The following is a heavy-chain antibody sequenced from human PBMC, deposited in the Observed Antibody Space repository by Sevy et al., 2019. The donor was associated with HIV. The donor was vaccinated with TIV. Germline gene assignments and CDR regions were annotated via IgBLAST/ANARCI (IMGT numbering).Heavy chain of an antibody. D-gene: IGHD2-8*01. CDR1: GFSFSSYG. CDR2: LSFGCGKI. V-gene: IGHV3-30*12. CDR3: AREGCTRPHDY. J-gene: IGHJ4*02. Sequence: GGSLRLSCAASGFSFSSYGMHWVRQAPGKGLEWVATLSFGCGKIKYADSVKGRFTISRDNSKNSFYLQMDNYRVEDTALYYCAREGCTRPHDYWGQGTRVTVSS.